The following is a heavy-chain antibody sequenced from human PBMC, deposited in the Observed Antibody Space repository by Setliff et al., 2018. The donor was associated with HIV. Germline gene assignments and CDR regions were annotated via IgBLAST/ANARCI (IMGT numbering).Heavy chain of an antibody. CDR1: NGSFSGYY. Sequence: PSETLSLTCAVYNGSFSGYYWTWIRQPPGKRLEWLGGVYQSGSTSYNPSLSSRLTISVDTSKNQVSLRLSSVTAADTGVYYCARHRDPPGTSWIFYYYYMDLWGGGTTVTVSS. CDR3: ARHRDPPGTSWIFYYYYMDL. D-gene: IGHD2-2*01. J-gene: IGHJ6*03. V-gene: IGHV4-34*01. CDR2: VYQSGST.